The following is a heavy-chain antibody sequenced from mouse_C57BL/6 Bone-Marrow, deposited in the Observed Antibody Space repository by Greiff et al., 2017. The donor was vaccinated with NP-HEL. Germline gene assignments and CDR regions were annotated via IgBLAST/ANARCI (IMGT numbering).Heavy chain of an antibody. J-gene: IGHJ3*01. CDR3: ARGAAITTVVATPFAY. CDR1: GYTFTSYW. D-gene: IGHD1-1*01. V-gene: IGHV1-64*01. CDR2: IHPNSGST. Sequence: VKLQQPGAELVKPGASVKLSCKASGYTFTSYWMHWVKQRPGQGLEWIGMIHPNSGSTNYNEKFKSKATLTVDKSSSTAYMQLSSLTSEDSAVYYCARGAAITTVVATPFAYWGQGTLVTVSA.